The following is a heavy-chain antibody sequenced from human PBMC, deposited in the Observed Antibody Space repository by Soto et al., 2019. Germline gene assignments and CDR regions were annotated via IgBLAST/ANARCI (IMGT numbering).Heavy chain of an antibody. CDR3: ARDGDHFYYYYGMDV. J-gene: IGHJ6*02. V-gene: IGHV3-11*01. CDR1: GFTFSDYY. D-gene: IGHD3-10*01. CDR2: ISSSGSTI. Sequence: PGGSLRLSCAASGFTFSDYYMSWIRQAPGKGLEWVSYISSSGSTIYYADSVKGRFTISRDNAKNSLYLQMNSLRAVDTAVYYCARDGDHFYYYYGMDVWGQGTTVTVSS.